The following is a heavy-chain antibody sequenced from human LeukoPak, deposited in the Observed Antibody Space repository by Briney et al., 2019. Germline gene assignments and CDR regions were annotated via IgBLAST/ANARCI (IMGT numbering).Heavy chain of an antibody. CDR2: ISSSSSYI. V-gene: IGHV3-21*01. J-gene: IGHJ4*02. D-gene: IGHD3-9*01. CDR1: GFTFSSYS. CDR3: ARDASADILTGYYLRKNPPPTY. Sequence: GGSLRLSCAASGFTFSSYSMNWVRQAPGKGLEWVSSISSSSSYIYYADSVKGRFTISRDNAKNSLYLQMNSPRAEDTAVYYCARDASADILTGYYLRKNPPPTYWGQGTLVTVSS.